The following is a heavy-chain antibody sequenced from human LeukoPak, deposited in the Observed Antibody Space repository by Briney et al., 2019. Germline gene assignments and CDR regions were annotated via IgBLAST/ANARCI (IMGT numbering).Heavy chain of an antibody. CDR1: GGTFSSYA. Sequence: ASVKVSCKASGGTFSSYAISWVRQAPGQGLEWMGGIIPILGIANYAQKFQGRVTITADKSTSTAYMELSSLRSEDTAVYYCARAILPSSPPRWFDPWGQGTLVTVSS. D-gene: IGHD6-13*01. CDR2: IIPILGIA. J-gene: IGHJ5*02. CDR3: ARAILPSSPPRWFDP. V-gene: IGHV1-69*10.